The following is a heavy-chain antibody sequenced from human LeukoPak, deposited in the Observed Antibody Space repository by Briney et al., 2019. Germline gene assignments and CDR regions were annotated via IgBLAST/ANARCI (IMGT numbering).Heavy chain of an antibody. V-gene: IGHV1-69*04. Sequence: SVTVSCKASGGTFSSYAISWVRQAPGQGLEWMGRIIPILGIANYAQKFQGRVTITADKSTSTAYMELSSLRSEDTAVYYCARGDGMATTFDYWGQGTLVTVSS. J-gene: IGHJ4*02. CDR2: IIPILGIA. D-gene: IGHD5-24*01. CDR3: ARGDGMATTFDY. CDR1: GGTFSSYA.